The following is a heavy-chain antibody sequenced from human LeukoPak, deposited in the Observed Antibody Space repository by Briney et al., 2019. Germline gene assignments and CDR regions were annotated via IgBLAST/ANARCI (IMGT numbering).Heavy chain of an antibody. J-gene: IGHJ6*04. CDR3: ARDPLDV. CDR2: IYYSGST. CDR1: GGSISSYY. V-gene: IGHV4-59*01. Sequence: TSETLSLTCTVSGGSISSYYWSWIRQPPGKGLEWIGYIYYSGSTNYNPSLKSRVTISVDTSKNQFSLKLSSVTAADTAVYYCARDPLDVWGKGITVTVSS.